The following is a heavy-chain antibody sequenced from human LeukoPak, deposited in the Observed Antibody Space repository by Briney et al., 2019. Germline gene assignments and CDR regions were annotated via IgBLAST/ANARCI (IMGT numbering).Heavy chain of an antibody. CDR1: GESLSGRY. CDR3: ARGHPMPGRNMDV. V-gene: IGHV4-34*01. Sequence: SETLSLTCAVIGESLSGRYWTWIRQPPGKGLEWIGEINHRGIANYNPSLKSRVTISGDTSNSRFSLTLASVTATDTAVYFCARGHPMPGRNMDVWGNGTTVTVSS. D-gene: IGHD2-2*01. CDR2: INHRGIA. J-gene: IGHJ6*03.